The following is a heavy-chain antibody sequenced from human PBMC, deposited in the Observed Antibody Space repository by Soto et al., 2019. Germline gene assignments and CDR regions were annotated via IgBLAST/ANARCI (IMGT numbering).Heavy chain of an antibody. CDR3: ARDGDIVVVPAAVEGGGFDP. V-gene: IGHV1-18*01. D-gene: IGHD2-2*01. J-gene: IGHJ5*02. CDR1: GYTFTSYG. Sequence: QVQLVQSGAEVKKPGASVKVSCKASGYTFTSYGISWVRQAPGQGLEWMGWISAYNGNTNYAQKLQGIVTMTTDTSTSTAYIELRSLRSDDTAVYYCARDGDIVVVPAAVEGGGFDPWGQGTLVTVSS. CDR2: ISAYNGNT.